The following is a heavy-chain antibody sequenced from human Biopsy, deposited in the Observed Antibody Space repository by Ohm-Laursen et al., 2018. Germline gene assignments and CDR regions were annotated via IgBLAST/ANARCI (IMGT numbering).Heavy chain of an antibody. V-gene: IGHV3-21*01. CDR1: GFSVSSYD. CDR2: ISETSSHI. CDR3: ARDSSRRAREGGMDV. Sequence: SLRLSRAASGFSVSSYDMNWVRQAPGKGLEWISYISETSSHIYDADSVRGRFTVARDIAKNSLYLQLNSLRVEDTAVYYCARDSSRRAREGGMDVWGQGTTVTV. J-gene: IGHJ6*02. D-gene: IGHD6-6*01.